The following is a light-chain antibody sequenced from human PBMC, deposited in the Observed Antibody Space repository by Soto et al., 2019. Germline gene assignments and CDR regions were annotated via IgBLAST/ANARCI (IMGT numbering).Light chain of an antibody. Sequence: DIVMTQTPLSLSVTPGQPASISCKSSQTLQRSAGKTHLYWYLQKPGQPPQLLISEVSDRFSGVPDKFSGSGSGTDFTLQISRVEAEDVGVYYCMQSIRLPYTFGQGTKLEIK. CDR3: MQSIRLPYT. CDR2: EVS. J-gene: IGKJ2*01. CDR1: QTLQRSAGKTH. V-gene: IGKV2D-29*01.